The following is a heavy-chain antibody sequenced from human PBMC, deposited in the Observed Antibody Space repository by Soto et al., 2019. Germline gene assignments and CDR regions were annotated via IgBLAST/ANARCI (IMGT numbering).Heavy chain of an antibody. D-gene: IGHD5-12*01. CDR1: GFTFSSYG. J-gene: IGHJ4*02. Sequence: QVQLVESGGGVVQPGRSLRLSCAASGFTFSSYGMHWVRQAPGKGPEWVAVIWYDGSNKYYADSVKGRFTISRDNSKNTLYLQMNSLRAEDTAVYYCARLAWQGDDYWGQGTLVTVSS. V-gene: IGHV3-33*01. CDR3: ARLAWQGDDY. CDR2: IWYDGSNK.